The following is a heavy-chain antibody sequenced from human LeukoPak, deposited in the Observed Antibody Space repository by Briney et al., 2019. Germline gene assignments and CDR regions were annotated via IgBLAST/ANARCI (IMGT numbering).Heavy chain of an antibody. CDR3: ARRSADSSGQFDY. CDR1: GGSISSSSYY. J-gene: IGHJ4*02. D-gene: IGHD3-22*01. Sequence: PSETLSLTRTVSGGSISSSSYYWGWIRQPPGKGLEWIGSIYYSGSTYYNPSLKSRVTISVDTSKNQFSLKLSSVTAADTAVYYCARRSADSSGQFDYWGQGTLVTVSS. CDR2: IYYSGST. V-gene: IGHV4-39*01.